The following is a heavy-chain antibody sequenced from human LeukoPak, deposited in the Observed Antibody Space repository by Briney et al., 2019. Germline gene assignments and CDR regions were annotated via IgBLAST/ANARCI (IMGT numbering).Heavy chain of an antibody. V-gene: IGHV4-39*01. CDR2: IYHSGST. CDR1: GASISSSSYY. Sequence: PSETLSLTCTVSGASISSSSYYWGWIRQPPGKGLEWIGSIYHSGSTYYNPSLKSRVTISVDTSENQFSLRLSSVTAADTAMYYCASTTYYYDSSGYSADYWGQGTLVTVSS. D-gene: IGHD3-22*01. CDR3: ASTTYYYDSSGYSADY. J-gene: IGHJ4*02.